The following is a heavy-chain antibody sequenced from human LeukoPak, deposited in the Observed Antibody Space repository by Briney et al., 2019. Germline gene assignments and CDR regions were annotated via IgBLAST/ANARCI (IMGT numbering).Heavy chain of an antibody. J-gene: IGHJ4*02. CDR1: GFTFSDYW. V-gene: IGHV3-7*04. D-gene: IGHD5-18*01. Sequence: GSLRLSCAASGFTFSDYWMSWVRQAPGKGLEWVANIQQDGSEKYYVDSVKGRFTISRDNAKKSLFLQVSSLRGEDAAVYYCARDRGFSYGIDFWGQGTLVTVSS. CDR3: ARDRGFSYGIDF. CDR2: IQQDGSEK.